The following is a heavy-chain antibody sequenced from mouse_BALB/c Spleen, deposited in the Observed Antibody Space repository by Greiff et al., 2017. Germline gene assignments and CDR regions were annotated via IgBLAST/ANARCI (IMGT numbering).Heavy chain of an antibody. CDR1: GFTFTDYY. CDR2: IRNKANGYTT. J-gene: IGHJ4*01. CDR3: ARDIGLRLGYYAMDY. Sequence: EVQVVESGGGLVQPGGSLRLSCATSGFTFTDYYMSWVRQPPGKALEWLGFIRNKANGYTTEYSASVKGRFTISRDNSQSILYLQMNTLRAEDSATYYCARDIGLRLGYYAMDYWGQGTSVTVSS. V-gene: IGHV7-3*02. D-gene: IGHD1-2*01.